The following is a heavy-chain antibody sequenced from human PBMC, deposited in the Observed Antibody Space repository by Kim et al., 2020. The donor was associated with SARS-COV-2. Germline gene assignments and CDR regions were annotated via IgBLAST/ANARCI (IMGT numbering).Heavy chain of an antibody. CDR3: AKDPHYGDYDDYFDY. Sequence: ADSVKGRFTISRDNSKNTLYLQMNSLRAEDTAVYYCAKDPHYGDYDDYFDYWGQGTLVTVSS. D-gene: IGHD4-17*01. J-gene: IGHJ4*02. V-gene: IGHV3-23*01.